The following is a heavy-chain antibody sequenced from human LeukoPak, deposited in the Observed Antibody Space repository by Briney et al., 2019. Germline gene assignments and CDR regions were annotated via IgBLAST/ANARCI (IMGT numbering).Heavy chain of an antibody. Sequence: GGSLRLSCAASGFTFSSYSMNWVRQAPGRGLEWVSYISSSGTTIFYADSVEGRFTISRDNAKNSVYLQMNSLRDEDTAVYFCAKDPPITGPFEYWGQGTLVTVSS. CDR3: AKDPPITGPFEY. D-gene: IGHD5-24*01. J-gene: IGHJ4*02. CDR1: GFTFSSYS. CDR2: ISSSGTTI. V-gene: IGHV3-48*02.